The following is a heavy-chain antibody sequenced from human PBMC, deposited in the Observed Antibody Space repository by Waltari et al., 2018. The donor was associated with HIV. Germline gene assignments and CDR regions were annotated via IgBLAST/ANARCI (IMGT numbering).Heavy chain of an antibody. V-gene: IGHV5-51*01. CDR1: GYSFKDYW. J-gene: IGHJ4*02. D-gene: IGHD3-10*01. CDR3: ARHFRGSIDY. CDR2: IYPGDSNV. Sequence: EVQLVQSGAEVKKPGAPLRISCKGSGYSFKDYWIGWVRQMPGKGLEWMGIIYPGDSNVRYSPSFQGQVIFSVDRSINTAHLQWSSLKVSDTAMYYCARHFRGSIDYWGQGTPVTVSS.